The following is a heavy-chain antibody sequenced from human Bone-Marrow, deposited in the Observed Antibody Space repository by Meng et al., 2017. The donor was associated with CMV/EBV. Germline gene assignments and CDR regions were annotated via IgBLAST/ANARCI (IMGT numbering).Heavy chain of an antibody. D-gene: IGHD2/OR15-2a*01. V-gene: IGHV1-69*10. J-gene: IGHJ3*02. CDR1: GGTFSSYA. CDR3: ARQIEEEYDAFDI. Sequence: SVKVSCKASGGTFSSYAISWVRQAPGQGLEWMGGIIPILGIANYAQKFQGRVTITADKSTRTAYMELSSLRSEDTAVHYCARQIEEEYDAFDIWGQGTMVTVSS. CDR2: IIPILGIA.